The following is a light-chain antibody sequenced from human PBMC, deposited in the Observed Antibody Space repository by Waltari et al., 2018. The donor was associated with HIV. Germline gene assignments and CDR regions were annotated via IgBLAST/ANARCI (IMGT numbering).Light chain of an antibody. V-gene: IGLV2-23*02. CDR2: EVR. CDR1: RSDVATYKL. Sequence: QSALTQPAPVSGSTGQSITISCTRTRSDVATYKLVPWYQQHPGKVTKLIIYEVRKRPSGGSYRFACSKSGDTASLTISGLQAEDEADYYCCSYVSNVIFGGGTKLTVL. J-gene: IGLJ2*01. CDR3: CSYVSNVI.